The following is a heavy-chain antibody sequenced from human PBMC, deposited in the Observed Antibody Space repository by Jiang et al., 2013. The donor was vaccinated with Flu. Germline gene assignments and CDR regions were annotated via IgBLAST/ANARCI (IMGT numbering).Heavy chain of an antibody. CDR2: ISWDGGNT. D-gene: IGHD2-2*01. Sequence: VQLVESGGVVVQPGGSLRLSCAASGFTFDDYTMHWVRQVPGKGLEWVSLISWDGGNTYYADSVKGRFTISRDNSKNSLYLQMNSLRTEDTALYYCAKEGCSSTSCYDTIGRYYCTHWGQGTLVTVSS. CDR3: AKEGCSSTSCYDTIGRYYCTH. CDR1: GFTFDDYT. J-gene: IGHJ4*02. V-gene: IGHV3-43*01.